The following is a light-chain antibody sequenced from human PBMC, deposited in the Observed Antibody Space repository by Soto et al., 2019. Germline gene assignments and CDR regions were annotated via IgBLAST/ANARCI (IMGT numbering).Light chain of an antibody. V-gene: IGLV1-44*01. Sequence: QSVLTQPPSTSGTPGQRVTLSCSGSSSSIGSNTVNWYQQLPGTAPKLLIYSNNQWPSGVPDRFSGSKSGTSASLAISGLQSEDEADYYCAAWDDSLNGVVFGGGTKLTVL. CDR1: SSSIGSNT. CDR2: SNN. CDR3: AAWDDSLNGVV. J-gene: IGLJ2*01.